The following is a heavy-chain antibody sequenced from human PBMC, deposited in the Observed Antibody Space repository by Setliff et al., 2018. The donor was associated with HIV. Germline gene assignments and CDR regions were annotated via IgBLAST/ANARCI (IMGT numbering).Heavy chain of an antibody. Sequence: PGESLKISCKALDYTFTTYWIGWVRQKPGEGLEWMGIIYPDDSNIRYNPSFQSHVTISADKSIATAYVQVNDLKTSDTATYYCARRDGRSMNAFEIWGPGTMVTVSS. D-gene: IGHD6-13*01. CDR1: DYTFTTYW. J-gene: IGHJ3*02. CDR3: ARRDGRSMNAFEI. V-gene: IGHV5-51*01. CDR2: IYPDDSNI.